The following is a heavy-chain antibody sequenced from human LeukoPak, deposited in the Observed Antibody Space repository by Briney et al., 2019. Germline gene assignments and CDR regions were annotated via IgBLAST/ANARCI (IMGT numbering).Heavy chain of an antibody. V-gene: IGHV3-21*01. CDR3: ARDMAAYYDILTGYHTYFDY. Sequence: GGSLRLSCAASGFTFSSYSMNWVRQAPGKGLEWVSSISSSSSYIYYADSVKGRFTISRDNAKNSLYLQMNSLRAEDTAVYYCARDMAAYYDILTGYHTYFDYWGQGTLVTVSS. J-gene: IGHJ4*02. CDR2: ISSSSSYI. D-gene: IGHD3-9*01. CDR1: GFTFSSYS.